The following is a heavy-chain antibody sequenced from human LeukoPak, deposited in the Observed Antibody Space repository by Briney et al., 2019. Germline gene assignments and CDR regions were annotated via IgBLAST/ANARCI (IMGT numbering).Heavy chain of an antibody. Sequence: PSETLSLTCSVSSGSVRSNYYCWAWIRQAPGKGLEWVGGLDDSGNTYYNPSLKSRLTMSVDTSKNHFSLNLKSVAAADTSVYYCARLLRIGAAEWFDPWGQGIMVTVSS. J-gene: IGHJ5*02. CDR3: ARLLRIGAAEWFDP. D-gene: IGHD2-15*01. CDR2: LDDSGNT. CDR1: SGSVRSNYYC. V-gene: IGHV4-39*02.